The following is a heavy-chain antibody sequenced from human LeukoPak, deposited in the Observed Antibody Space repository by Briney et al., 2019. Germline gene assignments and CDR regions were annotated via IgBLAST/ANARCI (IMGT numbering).Heavy chain of an antibody. CDR3: ARRRGYGSRDAFDI. Sequence: GGSLRLSCAASGFTFSSYSMNWVRQAPGKGLEWVSSISSSSSYIYYADSVKGRFTTSRDNAKNSLYLQMNSLRAEDTAVYYCARRRGYGSRDAFDIWGQGTMVTVSS. CDR2: ISSSSSYI. CDR1: GFTFSSYS. D-gene: IGHD5-18*01. V-gene: IGHV3-21*01. J-gene: IGHJ3*02.